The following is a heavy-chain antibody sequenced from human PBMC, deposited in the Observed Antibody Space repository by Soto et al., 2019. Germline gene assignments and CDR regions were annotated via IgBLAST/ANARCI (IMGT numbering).Heavy chain of an antibody. D-gene: IGHD3-22*01. J-gene: IGHJ4*02. CDR2: IYYSGST. V-gene: IGHV4-59*01. CDR1: GGSISSYY. Sequence: SETLSLTCTVSGGSISSYYWSWIRQPPGKGLEWIGYIYYSGSTNYNPSLKSRVTISVDTSKNQFSLKLSSVTAADTAVYYCASSSPYYYDSSGYYYRGQEGYYFDYWGQGTLVTVSS. CDR3: ASSSPYYYDSSGYYYRGQEGYYFDY.